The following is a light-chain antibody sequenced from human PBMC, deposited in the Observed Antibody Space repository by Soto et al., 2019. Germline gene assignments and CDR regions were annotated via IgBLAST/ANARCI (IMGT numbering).Light chain of an antibody. V-gene: IGKV3-20*01. CDR3: QQYHSYSLT. CDR1: QSVSSSY. CDR2: GAS. J-gene: IGKJ1*01. Sequence: EIVLTQSPGTLSLSPGERATLSCRASQSVSSSYLAWYQQKPGQAPRLLIYGASSRATGIPDRFSGSGSGTDFTLTISRLEPDDFATYYCQQYHSYSLTFGQGTKVDIK.